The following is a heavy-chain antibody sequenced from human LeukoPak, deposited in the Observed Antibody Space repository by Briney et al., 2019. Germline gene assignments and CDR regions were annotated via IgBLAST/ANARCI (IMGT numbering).Heavy chain of an antibody. Sequence: SGPTLVKPTQTLRLTCTFSGFSLSTGRVGVGWIRQPPGKALEWLGVIYENDEKLYSSSLQNRLSITKDTSRNQVVLTMANMDLVDTATYYCAHRHRGVASDIWGQGTMVTVSS. CDR2: IYENDEK. CDR1: GFSLSTGRVG. J-gene: IGHJ3*02. D-gene: IGHD2-15*01. CDR3: AHRHRGVASDI. V-gene: IGHV2-5*01.